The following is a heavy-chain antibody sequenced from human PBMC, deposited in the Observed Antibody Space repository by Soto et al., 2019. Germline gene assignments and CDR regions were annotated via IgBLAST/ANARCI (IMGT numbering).Heavy chain of an antibody. V-gene: IGHV3-33*01. D-gene: IGHD3-22*01. CDR2: IWYDGSNK. CDR1: GFTFSSYG. J-gene: IGHJ6*02. CDR3: ARDETSSGYWYYYYGMDV. Sequence: GGSLRLSCAASGFTFSSYGMHWVRQAPGKGLEWVAVIWYDGSNKYYADSVKGRFTISRDNSKNTLYLQMNSLRAEDTAVYYCARDETSSGYWYYYYGMDVWGQGTTVTVSS.